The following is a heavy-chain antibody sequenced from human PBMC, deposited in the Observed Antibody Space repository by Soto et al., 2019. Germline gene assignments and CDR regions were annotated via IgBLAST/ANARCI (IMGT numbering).Heavy chain of an antibody. V-gene: IGHV3-30*18. CDR3: AKVLSYYDSSAPGDY. Sequence: GGSLRLSCAASGFTFSSYGMHWVRQAPGKGLEWVAVISYDGSNKYYADSVKGRFTISRDNSKNTLYLQMNSLRAEDTAVYYCAKVLSYYDSSAPGDYWGQGTLVTVSS. CDR1: GFTFSSYG. J-gene: IGHJ4*02. CDR2: ISYDGSNK. D-gene: IGHD3-22*01.